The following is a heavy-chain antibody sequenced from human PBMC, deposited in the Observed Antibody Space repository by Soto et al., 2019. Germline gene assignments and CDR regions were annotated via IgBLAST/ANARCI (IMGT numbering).Heavy chain of an antibody. D-gene: IGHD1-26*01. J-gene: IGHJ5*02. Sequence: SETLSLTCAVYGGSFSGYYWSWIRQPPGKGLEWIGEINHSGSTNYTPSLKSRVTISVDTSKNQFSLKLSSVTAADTAVYYCERDLRYSGNHPFDPWGQGTLVTVSS. CDR2: INHSGST. CDR1: GGSFSGYY. V-gene: IGHV4-34*01. CDR3: ERDLRYSGNHPFDP.